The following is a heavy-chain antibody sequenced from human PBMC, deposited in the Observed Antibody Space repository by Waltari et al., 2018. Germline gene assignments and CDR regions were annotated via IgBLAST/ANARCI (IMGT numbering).Heavy chain of an antibody. D-gene: IGHD4-17*01. V-gene: IGHV1-2*02. CDR1: GYTFTAYY. CDR3: AREGSHLTTVNDY. Sequence: QEHLVQSGAEVKKPGASVRVSCKASGYTFTAYYIHWVRQAPGQGLQWMGWINPRSGETKVTQKFQGRVTMTRDTSLNTAYMEISSLVFDDTAVYYCAREGSHLTTVNDYWGQGTQVIVSS. J-gene: IGHJ4*02. CDR2: INPRSGET.